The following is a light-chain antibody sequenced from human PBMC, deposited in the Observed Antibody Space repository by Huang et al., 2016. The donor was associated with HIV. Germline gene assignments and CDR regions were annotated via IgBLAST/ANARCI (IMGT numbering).Light chain of an antibody. CDR3: QKRSNWPLT. V-gene: IGKV3-11*01. J-gene: IGKJ3*01. Sequence: EIVLTQSPATLSLSPGERATLSCRASQSVSTVLAWYQHKPGQAHRRLIYDASHRDKGSPARVSGSGSGTDVTLTISSLEPEDFAVYYCQKRSNWPLTFGPGTKVDIK. CDR2: DAS. CDR1: QSVSTV.